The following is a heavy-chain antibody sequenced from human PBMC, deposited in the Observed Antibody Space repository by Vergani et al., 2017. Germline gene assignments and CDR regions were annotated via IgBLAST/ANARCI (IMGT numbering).Heavy chain of an antibody. J-gene: IGHJ4*02. V-gene: IGHV4-38-2*02. Sequence: QVQLQESGPGLVKPSETLSLTCTVSSYSISSGYYWGWIRQPPGKGLEWIGRIYTSESTNYNPSLKSRVTMSVDTSKNQFSLKLSSVTAADTAVYYCAREYSSSVGFLAYWGQGTLVTVSS. CDR3: AREYSSSVGFLAY. CDR1: SYSISSGYY. D-gene: IGHD6-6*01. CDR2: IYTSEST.